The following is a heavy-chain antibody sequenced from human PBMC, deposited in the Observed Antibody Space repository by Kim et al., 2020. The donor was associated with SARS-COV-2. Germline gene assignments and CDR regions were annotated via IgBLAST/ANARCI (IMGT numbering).Heavy chain of an antibody. CDR1: GFTFSDYY. D-gene: IGHD2-15*01. CDR2: ISSSSSYT. J-gene: IGHJ4*01. V-gene: IGHV3-11*06. Sequence: GGSLRLSCAASGFTFSDYYMSWIRQAPGKGLEWVSYISSSSSYTNYADSVKGRFTISRDNAKNSLYLQMNSLRAEDTAVYYCARDGGYCSGGSCSTVEYWGHGTLVTVSS. CDR3: ARDGGYCSGGSCSTVEY.